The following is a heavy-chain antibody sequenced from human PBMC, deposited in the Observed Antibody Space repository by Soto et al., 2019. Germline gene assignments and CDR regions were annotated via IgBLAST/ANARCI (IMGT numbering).Heavy chain of an antibody. CDR1: GHTFIGHY. CDR3: ARDKDAASPIGYYYCGMDV. V-gene: IGHV1-46*01. D-gene: IGHD2-2*01. CDR2: IDPSGGST. Sequence: ASVKVSCKASGHTFIGHYMHWVRQAPGQGLEWMGIIDPSGGSTTYAQRFQGRLTLTRDTSTSTVYMGLSSLRSEDTAIYYCARDKDAASPIGYYYCGMDVWGQGTTVTVSS. J-gene: IGHJ6*02.